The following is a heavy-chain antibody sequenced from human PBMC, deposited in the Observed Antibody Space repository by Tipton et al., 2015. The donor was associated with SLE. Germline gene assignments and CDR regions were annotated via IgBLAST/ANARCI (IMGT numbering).Heavy chain of an antibody. CDR1: GGSISSGSYY. CDR3: ARAYDFWSGYYS. Sequence: TLSLTCTVSGGSISSGSYYWSWIRQPAGKGLEWIGHIYTSGSTNYDPSLKSRVTISVDTSKNQFSLKLSSVTAADTAVYYCARAYDFWSGYYSWGQGTLVTVSS. CDR2: IYTSGST. V-gene: IGHV4-61*09. D-gene: IGHD3-3*01. J-gene: IGHJ4*02.